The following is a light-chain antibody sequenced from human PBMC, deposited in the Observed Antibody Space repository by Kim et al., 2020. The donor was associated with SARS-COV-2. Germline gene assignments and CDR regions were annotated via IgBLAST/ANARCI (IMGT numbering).Light chain of an antibody. V-gene: IGLV2-18*02. Sequence: QSALTQPPSVSGSPGQSVTISCTGTSSDVGPYDRVSWYQQSPGTAPKLLILAVSSRPSGVPDRLSGSKSGNTASLTISGLQAEDEADYYCSSYTTTNTLIFGGGTQLTVL. J-gene: IGLJ2*01. CDR3: SSYTTTNTLI. CDR2: AVS. CDR1: SSDVGPYDR.